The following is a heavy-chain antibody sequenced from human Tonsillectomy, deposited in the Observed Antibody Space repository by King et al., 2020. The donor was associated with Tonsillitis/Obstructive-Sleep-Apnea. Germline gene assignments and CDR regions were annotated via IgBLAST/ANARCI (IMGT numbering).Heavy chain of an antibody. D-gene: IGHD2-2*01. V-gene: IGHV4-34*01. J-gene: IGHJ6*03. CDR3: AGRVVVPAARHYYYMDV. CDR2: INHSGST. CDR1: GGSFSGYY. Sequence: VQLQQWGAGLLKPSETLSLTCAVYGGSFSGYYWSWIRQPPGKGLEWIGEINHSGSTNYNPSLKSRVTISVDTSKDQFSLKLSSVTAADTAVYYCAGRVVVPAARHYYYMDVWGKGTTVTVSS.